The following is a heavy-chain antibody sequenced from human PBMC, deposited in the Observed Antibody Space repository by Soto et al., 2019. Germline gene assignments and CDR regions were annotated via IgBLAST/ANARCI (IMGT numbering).Heavy chain of an antibody. V-gene: IGHV1-69*08. Sequence: QVQLVQSGAEVKKPGSSVKVSCKASGGTFSSYTISWVRQAPGQGLEWMGRIIPILGIANYAQQFQGRVTITADKSTSTAYMELSSLRSEDTAVYYCARDRGDGYNTIWGQGTMVTVSS. CDR3: ARDRGDGYNTI. CDR1: GGTFSSYT. CDR2: IIPILGIA. D-gene: IGHD5-12*01. J-gene: IGHJ3*02.